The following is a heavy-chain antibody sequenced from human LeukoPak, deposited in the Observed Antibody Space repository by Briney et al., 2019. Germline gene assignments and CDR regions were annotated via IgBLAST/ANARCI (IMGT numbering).Heavy chain of an antibody. D-gene: IGHD2-21*02. Sequence: ASVKVSCKASGYTFTGNHMHWVRQAPGQGLEWMGWINPNSGGANYAQKFQGRVIMTRDTSISTAYMELSRLGSDDTAVYYCARGGSTDSIHSCGGNCYFLDYWGQGTLVTVSS. CDR1: GYTFTGNH. V-gene: IGHV1-2*02. J-gene: IGHJ4*02. CDR2: INPNSGGA. CDR3: ARGGSTDSIHSCGGNCYFLDY.